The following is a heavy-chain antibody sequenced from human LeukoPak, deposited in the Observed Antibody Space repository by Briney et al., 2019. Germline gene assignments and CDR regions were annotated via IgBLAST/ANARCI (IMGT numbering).Heavy chain of an antibody. D-gene: IGHD3-10*01. CDR1: GGTFSSYA. J-gene: IGHJ4*02. CDR3: ARGPYYGSGSYWVY. Sequence: ASVKVSCKASGGTFSSYAISWVRQAPGQGLEWMGGIIPIFGTANYAQKFQGRVTITTDESTSTAYMELSSLRSEDTAVYYCARGPYYGSGSYWVYWGQGTLVTVSS. V-gene: IGHV1-69*05. CDR2: IIPIFGTA.